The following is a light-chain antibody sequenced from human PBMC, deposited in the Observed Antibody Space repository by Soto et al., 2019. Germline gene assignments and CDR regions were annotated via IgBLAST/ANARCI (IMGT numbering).Light chain of an antibody. J-gene: IGKJ1*01. V-gene: IGKV1-17*01. Sequence: DIQMTQSPSSLSASVGDRVTITCRASQGVRVDLAWYQQRPGKAPKRLIYSASSLQSGVPSRFSGSGSGTEFTLTISSLQPEDFATYYCLQHNNYPWTFGQGTKVEIK. CDR2: SAS. CDR3: LQHNNYPWT. CDR1: QGVRVD.